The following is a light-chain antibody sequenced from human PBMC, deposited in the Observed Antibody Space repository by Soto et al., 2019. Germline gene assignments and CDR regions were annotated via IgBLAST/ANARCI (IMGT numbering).Light chain of an antibody. Sequence: AIQMTQSPSSLSASVGDRVTITCRASQGIGNDLGWYQQKSGKAPKLLIYAASNLQSGVPSRFSGSGSGIDFTLTISGLQPEDVATYYCLQDNNYPLTFGGGTKVEI. CDR1: QGIGND. CDR3: LQDNNYPLT. J-gene: IGKJ4*01. V-gene: IGKV1-6*01. CDR2: AAS.